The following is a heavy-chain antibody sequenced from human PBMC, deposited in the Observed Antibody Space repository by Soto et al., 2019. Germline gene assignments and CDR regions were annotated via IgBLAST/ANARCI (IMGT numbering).Heavy chain of an antibody. CDR3: ARVRGTAGKRYFDY. J-gene: IGHJ4*02. Sequence: SETLSLTCTVSGGSMIAYYWNWMRQPPGKGLQWIGYTYYSGSTTYNPSPKSRVTTSVDSSRNQFSLKLDSVTPADTAVYYCARVRGTAGKRYFDYWGPGTLVTVSS. V-gene: IGHV4-59*01. CDR2: TYYSGST. CDR1: GGSMIAYY. D-gene: IGHD6-13*01.